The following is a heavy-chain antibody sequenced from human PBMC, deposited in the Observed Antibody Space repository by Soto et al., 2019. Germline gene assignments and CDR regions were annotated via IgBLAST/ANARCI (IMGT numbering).Heavy chain of an antibody. CDR2: MNPNSGNT. D-gene: IGHD6-6*01. Sequence: QVQLVQSGAEVKKPGASVKVSCKASGYTFTSYDINWVRQATGQGLEWMGWMNPNSGNTGYAQKFQGRVTMTRNTSISTAYMELSSLRSEDTAVYYCAREAGGLWEGYSNSSNHYYMDVWGKGTTVTVSS. V-gene: IGHV1-8*01. J-gene: IGHJ6*03. CDR1: GYTFTSYD. CDR3: AREAGGLWEGYSNSSNHYYMDV.